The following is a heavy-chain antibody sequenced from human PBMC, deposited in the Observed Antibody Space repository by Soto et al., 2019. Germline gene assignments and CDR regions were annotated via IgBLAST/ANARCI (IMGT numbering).Heavy chain of an antibody. J-gene: IGHJ5*01. CDR1: GGVFRNYA. CDR2: IIPVFGTA. V-gene: IGHV1-69*01. Sequence: QVQLVQSGAEVKKPGSSVKVSCKASGGVFRNYAINWVRQAPGQGLEWMGGIIPVFGTADYPQKFQGRVTIPADDSTTTAYMELTSLKTEDTAVYFCARDRWGSYSFDSWGQGTLVTVAS. D-gene: IGHD1-26*01. CDR3: ARDRWGSYSFDS.